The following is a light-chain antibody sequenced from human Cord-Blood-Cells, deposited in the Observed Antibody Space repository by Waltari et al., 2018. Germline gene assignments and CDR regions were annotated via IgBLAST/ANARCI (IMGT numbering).Light chain of an antibody. CDR3: CSYAGSDTV. J-gene: IGLJ3*02. CDR2: DVS. V-gene: IGLV2-11*01. CDR1: SSVVGGYNY. Sequence: QSALTQPRSVSGSPGQSVTISCTGTSSVVGGYNYVSWYLQHPGKPPKLMIYDVSKRPSGVPDRFACAKSGNTASLTISGLQAADESDYYCCSYAGSDTVFGGETNLTVL.